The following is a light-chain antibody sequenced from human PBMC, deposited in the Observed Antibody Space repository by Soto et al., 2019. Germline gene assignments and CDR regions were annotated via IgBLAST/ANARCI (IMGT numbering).Light chain of an antibody. CDR1: QTILYSSNNKTY. J-gene: IGKJ1*01. CDR3: QQYYTIPRT. V-gene: IGKV4-1*01. Sequence: DIVMTQSPDSLAVSLGEGASINCKSSQTILYSSNNKTYLAWYQQSPGQPPKLLIYWASTRESGVPERFSGTGSGTDFTLTISGLQAEDVAVYYCQQYYTIPRTFGEGTKVESK. CDR2: WAS.